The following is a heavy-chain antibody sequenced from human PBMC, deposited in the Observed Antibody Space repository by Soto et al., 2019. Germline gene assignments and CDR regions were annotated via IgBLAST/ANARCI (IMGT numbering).Heavy chain of an antibody. CDR1: GGSVSSGSYY. CDR2: IYYSGST. J-gene: IGHJ6*02. Sequence: SETLSLTCTVSGGSVSSGSYYWSWIRQPPGKGLEWIGYIYYSGSTNYNPSLKSRVTISVDTSKNQFSLKLSSVTAADTAVYYYARDTKLGYCSGGRCYHHYYYYSMDVWGQGTTVTVSS. V-gene: IGHV4-61*01. D-gene: IGHD2-15*01. CDR3: ARDTKLGYCSGGRCYHHYYYYSMDV.